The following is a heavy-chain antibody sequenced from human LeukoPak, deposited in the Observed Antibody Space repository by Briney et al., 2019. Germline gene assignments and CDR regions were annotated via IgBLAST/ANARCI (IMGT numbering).Heavy chain of an antibody. D-gene: IGHD3-3*01. CDR1: GGSISSYY. V-gene: IGHV4-39*01. CDR3: ARHVYYDFCFDY. Sequence: SETLSLTCTVSGGSISSYYWGWIRQPPGKGLEWIGSIYYSGSTYYNPSLKSRVTISVDTSKNQFSLKLSSVTAADTAVYYCARHVYYDFCFDYWGQGTLVTVSS. J-gene: IGHJ4*02. CDR2: IYYSGST.